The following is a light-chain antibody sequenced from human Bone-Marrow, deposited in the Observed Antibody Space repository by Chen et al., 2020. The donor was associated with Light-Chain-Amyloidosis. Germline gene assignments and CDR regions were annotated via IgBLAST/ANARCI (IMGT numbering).Light chain of an antibody. CDR3: SSYTITNTLV. CDR2: EVT. CDR1: SSDVGGDNH. Sequence: QSALTQPASVSGSPGQSITISCTGTSSDVGGDNHVSWYQQHPDKATKLMIYEVTNRPSWVPDRFSGSKSDDAASLTISGLQTEVEADCFCSSYTITNTLVFGSGTRVTVL. V-gene: IGLV2-14*01. J-gene: IGLJ1*01.